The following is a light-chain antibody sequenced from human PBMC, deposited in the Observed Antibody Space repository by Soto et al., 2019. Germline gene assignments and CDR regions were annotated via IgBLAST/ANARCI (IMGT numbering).Light chain of an antibody. Sequence: VSSKSPSTLSLTQQEKATLSCMASQSVSNNYLAWYQQKPGQAPRLLIYGASNRATGIPDRFSGSGSGTDFTLTISRLEPDDFAVYYCQQYGSSGTVGQGTKVDI. CDR1: QSVSNNY. CDR3: QQYGSSGT. V-gene: IGKV3-20*01. CDR2: GAS. J-gene: IGKJ1*01.